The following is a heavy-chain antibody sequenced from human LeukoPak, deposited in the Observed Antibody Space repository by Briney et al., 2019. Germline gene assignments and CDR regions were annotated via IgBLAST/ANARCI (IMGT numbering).Heavy chain of an antibody. CDR2: IHYSGSS. Sequence: SETLSLTCTISDGSVSSGTYYWGWIRQSPGKGLEWIGSIHYSGSSYYNPSLKSRAAIFVDTSRDQVSMDLSYVTAADTALYYCVRHISANTGYFDSCGQGTLVTVFS. J-gene: IGHJ4*02. CDR3: VRHISANTGYFDS. CDR1: DGSVSSGTYY. V-gene: IGHV4-39*01.